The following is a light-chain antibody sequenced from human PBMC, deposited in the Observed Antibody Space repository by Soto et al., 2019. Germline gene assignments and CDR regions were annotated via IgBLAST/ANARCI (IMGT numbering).Light chain of an antibody. CDR1: QSVSSSY. CDR2: GAS. J-gene: IGKJ5*01. Sequence: GSTQSPGTLSLYPGERATLSCRASQSVSSSYLAWYQQKPGQAPRLLIYGASSRATGIPDRFSGSGSGTDFTLTISRLEPEDFAVYYSQQYGSSSNTFCQGTRLE. V-gene: IGKV3-20*01. CDR3: QQYGSSSNT.